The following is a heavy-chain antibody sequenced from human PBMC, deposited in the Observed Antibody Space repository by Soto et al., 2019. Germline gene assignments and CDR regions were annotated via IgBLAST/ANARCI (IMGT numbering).Heavy chain of an antibody. CDR2: ISGSGGST. Sequence: EVQLLESGGGLVQPGGSLRLSCAASGFTFSSYAMSWVRQAPGKGLEWVSAISGSGGSTYYADSVKGRFTISRDNSKNTLYLQMNSLRAEDTAVYYCAKDLLGYCSGGSCYFEAFDIWGQGTMVTVSS. V-gene: IGHV3-23*01. CDR1: GFTFSSYA. D-gene: IGHD2-15*01. CDR3: AKDLLGYCSGGSCYFEAFDI. J-gene: IGHJ3*02.